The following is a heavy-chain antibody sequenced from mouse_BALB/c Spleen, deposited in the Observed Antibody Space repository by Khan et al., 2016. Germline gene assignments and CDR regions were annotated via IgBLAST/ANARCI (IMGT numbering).Heavy chain of an antibody. J-gene: IGHJ2*01. CDR1: GISITTGNYR. D-gene: IGHD2-10*01. CDR3: ARAYYANYYFDY. Sequence: EVQLQESGPGLVKPSQTVSLTCTVTGISITTGNYRWSWIRQFPGNKLEWIGYIYYSGTITYNPSLTSRTTITRDNSKNQLLLEMNSLTAEDTATYYCARAYYANYYFDYWGQGTTLTVSS. V-gene: IGHV3-5*02. CDR2: IYYSGTI.